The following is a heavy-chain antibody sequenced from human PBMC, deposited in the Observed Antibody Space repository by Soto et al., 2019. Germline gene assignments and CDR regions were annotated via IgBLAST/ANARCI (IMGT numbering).Heavy chain of an antibody. J-gene: IGHJ4*02. CDR3: ARQGYYDLLSGYYLFDY. V-gene: IGHV4-59*08. CDR2: VYYSGSS. CDR1: GGSTDSVY. Sequence: QVQLQESGPGLVKPSETLFVTCTVSGGSTDSVYWSWVRQPPGKGLEWIGFVYYSGSSTYNPSLKSRVIVSIDTSKNQFSLKLTSVTSADTAVYYCARQGYYDLLSGYYLFDYWGQGILVTVSS. D-gene: IGHD3-3*01.